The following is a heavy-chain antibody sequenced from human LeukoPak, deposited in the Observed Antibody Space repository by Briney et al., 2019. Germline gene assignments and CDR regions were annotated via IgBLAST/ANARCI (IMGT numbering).Heavy chain of an antibody. V-gene: IGHV6-1*01. J-gene: IGHJ5*02. CDR2: TYYKSKWYY. Sequence: SQTLSLTCAISGDSVYSNTDAWNWIRQSPSRGLEWLGRTYYKSKWYYDYAVSVKSRITINPDTTKNQFSLQLNSVTPEDTAVYYCARGGGSYYHWGQGTLVTVSS. D-gene: IGHD1-26*01. CDR3: ARGGGSYYH. CDR1: GDSVYSNTDA.